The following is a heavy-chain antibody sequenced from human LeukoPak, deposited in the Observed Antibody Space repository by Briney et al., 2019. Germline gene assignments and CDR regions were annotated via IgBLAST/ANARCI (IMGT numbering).Heavy chain of an antibody. D-gene: IGHD5/OR15-5a*01. J-gene: IGHJ4*02. CDR2: IGGSGDST. V-gene: IGHV3-23*01. Sequence: PGGSLRLSCAASGFTFSSYAMSWVRQAPGKGLESVSAIGGSGDSTYYAGSVKGRFTISRDNSKNTLYLQMNSLRAEDTAVYFCARLSGRVVSTTYFDYWGQGTLVTVSS. CDR1: GFTFSSYA. CDR3: ARLSGRVVSTTYFDY.